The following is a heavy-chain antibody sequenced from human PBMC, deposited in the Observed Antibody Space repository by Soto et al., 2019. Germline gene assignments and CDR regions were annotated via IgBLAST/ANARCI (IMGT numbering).Heavy chain of an antibody. D-gene: IGHD5-12*01. CDR3: ARRGYSAYDPFFDFCDYYYGMDV. CDR2: IIPIVCTA. V-gene: IGHV1-69*05. J-gene: IGHJ6*02. CDR1: GGTFSSYA. Sequence: QVQLVQSGAEVKKPGSSVKVSCKASGGTFSSYAISWVRQAPGQGLEWMGGIIPIVCTANYAQKFQGRVTLTSAESTSTADMELSSLRSEDTAVYYCARRGYSAYDPFFDFCDYYYGMDVWGQGTTVPVSS.